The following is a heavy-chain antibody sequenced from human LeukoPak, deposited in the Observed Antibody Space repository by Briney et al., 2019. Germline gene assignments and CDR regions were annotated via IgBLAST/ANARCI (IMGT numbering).Heavy chain of an antibody. CDR1: GYTLTELS. Sequence: ASVKVSCKVSGYTLTELSMHWVRQAPGKGLEWMGGFHPEDGETIYAQKFQGRVTMTEDTSTDTAYMELSSLRSEDTAVYYCASLSAYCGGDCYSARPYDIWGQGTMVTVSS. D-gene: IGHD2-21*02. CDR3: ASLSAYCGGDCYSARPYDI. J-gene: IGHJ3*02. V-gene: IGHV1-24*01. CDR2: FHPEDGET.